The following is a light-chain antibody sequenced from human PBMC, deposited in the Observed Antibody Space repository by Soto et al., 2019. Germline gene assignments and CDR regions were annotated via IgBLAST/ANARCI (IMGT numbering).Light chain of an antibody. Sequence: EIVLTQSPGTLFLSPGERGTLSCRASQSVSSSYLAWYQQKPGQAPRLLIYGASSRATGIPDRFSGSGSGTDFTLTISRLEPEDFAVYYCQQCGRSPITFGQGTRLEIK. J-gene: IGKJ5*01. V-gene: IGKV3-20*01. CDR2: GAS. CDR3: QQCGRSPIT. CDR1: QSVSSSY.